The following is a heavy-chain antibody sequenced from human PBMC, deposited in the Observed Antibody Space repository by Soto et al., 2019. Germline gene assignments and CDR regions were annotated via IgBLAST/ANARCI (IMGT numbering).Heavy chain of an antibody. J-gene: IGHJ6*02. CDR1: GGTFSSYT. Sequence: ASVKVSCKASGGTFSSYTISWVRQAPGQGLEWMGIINPSGGITNYAQKSQGRVTMTRDTSTSTVYMELSSLRSEDTAVYYCARERTEYYYGMDVWGQGTTVTVSS. CDR3: ARERTEYYYGMDV. V-gene: IGHV1-46*01. CDR2: INPSGGIT.